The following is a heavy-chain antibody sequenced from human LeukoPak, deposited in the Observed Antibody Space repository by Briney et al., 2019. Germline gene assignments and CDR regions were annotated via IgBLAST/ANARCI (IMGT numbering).Heavy chain of an antibody. D-gene: IGHD3-16*02. Sequence: SQTLSLTCTVSGGSISSGGYYWSWIRQHPGKGLEWIGYMIYSGYTHYNPSLKSRVTISVDTSNNQFFLRLSSVTAADTAVYYCARDAKYVWGNYRWFDPWGQGILVTVSS. V-gene: IGHV4-31*03. CDR3: ARDAKYVWGNYRWFDP. J-gene: IGHJ5*02. CDR1: GGSISSGGYY. CDR2: MIYSGYT.